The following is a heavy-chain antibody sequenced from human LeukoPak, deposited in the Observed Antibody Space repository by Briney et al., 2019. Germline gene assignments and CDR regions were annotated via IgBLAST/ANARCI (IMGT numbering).Heavy chain of an antibody. CDR1: GYTFTSYA. CDR2: LNLGNGNT. D-gene: IGHD5-12*01. Sequence: ASVKDSCKASGYTFTSYAMHWVRQAPGQRLEWMGGLNLGNGNTKYLQKFQGRVTITRDTSASTSYMELSSLRSEDTAVYYCARAPASYSGYDYYFDYWGQGTLVTVSS. V-gene: IGHV1-3*01. J-gene: IGHJ4*02. CDR3: ARAPASYSGYDYYFDY.